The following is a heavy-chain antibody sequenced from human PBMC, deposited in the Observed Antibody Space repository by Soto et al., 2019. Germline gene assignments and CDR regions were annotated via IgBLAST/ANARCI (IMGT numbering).Heavy chain of an antibody. Sequence: GGSLRLSCAASGFTFSSYGMHWVRQAPGKGLEWVAVISYDGSNKYYADSVKGRFTISRDNAKNSLYLQMNSLRAEDTAVYYCARARHSSSWPYFDYWGQGTLVTVSS. V-gene: IGHV3-30*03. CDR1: GFTFSSYG. CDR3: ARARHSSSWPYFDY. D-gene: IGHD6-13*01. J-gene: IGHJ4*02. CDR2: ISYDGSNK.